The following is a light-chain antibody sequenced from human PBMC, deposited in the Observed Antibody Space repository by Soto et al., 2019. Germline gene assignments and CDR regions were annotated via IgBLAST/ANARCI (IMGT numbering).Light chain of an antibody. J-gene: IGKJ5*01. CDR2: AAS. Sequence: DIQMTQSPSSLSASVGERVTITCRASQGISSWLAWYQQKPGKVPKHLIYAASSLQSGVPSRFSGSGSGTDFTLTISSLQPEDFATYYCQQYANLPITFGQGTRLEIK. CDR1: QGISSW. CDR3: QQYANLPIT. V-gene: IGKV1D-16*01.